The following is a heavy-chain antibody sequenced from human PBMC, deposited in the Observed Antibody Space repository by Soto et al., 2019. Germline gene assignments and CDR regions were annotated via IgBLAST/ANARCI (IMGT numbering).Heavy chain of an antibody. CDR3: ARVHGGSYYVVLAPLYYFDY. Sequence: PSETLSLTCAVYGGSFSGYYWSWIRQPPGKGLEWIGEINHSGSTNYNPSLKSRVTISVDTSKNQFSLKLSSVTAADTAVYYCARVHGGSYYVVLAPLYYFDYWGQGTLVTVSS. D-gene: IGHD1-26*01. J-gene: IGHJ4*02. CDR1: GGSFSGYY. V-gene: IGHV4-34*01. CDR2: INHSGST.